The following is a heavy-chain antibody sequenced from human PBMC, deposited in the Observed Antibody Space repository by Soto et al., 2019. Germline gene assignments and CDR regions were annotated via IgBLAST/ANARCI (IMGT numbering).Heavy chain of an antibody. V-gene: IGHV1-8*01. CDR1: GYTFTSYD. CDR3: ARGRYCISTSCLRYYYYGMDV. Sequence: ASVKVSCKASGYTFTSYDINWVRQATGQGLEWMGWMNPNSGNTGYAQKFQGRVTMTRNTSISTAYMELSSLRSEDTAVHYCARGRYCISTSCLRYYYYGMDVWGQGTTVTVSS. J-gene: IGHJ6*02. CDR2: MNPNSGNT. D-gene: IGHD2-2*01.